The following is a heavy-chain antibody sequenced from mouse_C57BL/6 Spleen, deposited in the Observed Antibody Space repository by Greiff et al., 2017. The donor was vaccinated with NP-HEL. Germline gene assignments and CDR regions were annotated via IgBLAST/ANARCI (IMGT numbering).Heavy chain of an antibody. V-gene: IGHV1-61*01. CDR3: ARSLGQGY. CDR1: GYTFTSYW. J-gene: IGHJ2*01. Sequence: VQLQQSGAELVRPGSSVKLSCKASGYTFTSYWMDWVKQRPGQGLEWIGNIYPSDSETHYNQKFKDKATLTVDKSSSTAYMQLSSLTSEDSAVYYCARSLGQGYWGQGTTLTVSS. CDR2: IYPSDSET. D-gene: IGHD3-3*01.